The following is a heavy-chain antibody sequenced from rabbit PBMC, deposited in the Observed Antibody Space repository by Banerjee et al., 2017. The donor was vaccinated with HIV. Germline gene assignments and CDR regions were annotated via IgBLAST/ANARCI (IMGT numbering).Heavy chain of an antibody. D-gene: IGHD4-2*01. V-gene: IGHV1S40*01. CDR2: IDPIFGSA. J-gene: IGHJ4*01. CDR3: VRDAGVIGWNFNL. Sequence: QSLEESGGDLVKPEGSLTLTCTASGFSFSNGYVMCWVRQAPGKGLEWIGYIDPIFGSAYYASWVNGRFTISRHNAQNTLSLQLTSLTAADTATYFCVRDAGVIGWNFNLWGQGTLVTVS. CDR1: GFSFSNGYV.